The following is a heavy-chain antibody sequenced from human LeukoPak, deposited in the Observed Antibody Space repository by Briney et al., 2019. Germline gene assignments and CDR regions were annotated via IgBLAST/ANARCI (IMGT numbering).Heavy chain of an antibody. D-gene: IGHD2-21*01. CDR2: INHSGST. J-gene: IGHJ4*02. V-gene: IGHV4-34*01. CDR3: AGDISLDY. Sequence: SETLSLTCAVYGGSFSGYYWSWIRQPPGKGLEWIGEINHSGSTNYNPSLKSRVTISVDTSKNQFSLKLSSVTAADTAVYYCAGDISLDYWGQGTLVTVSS. CDR1: GGSFSGYY.